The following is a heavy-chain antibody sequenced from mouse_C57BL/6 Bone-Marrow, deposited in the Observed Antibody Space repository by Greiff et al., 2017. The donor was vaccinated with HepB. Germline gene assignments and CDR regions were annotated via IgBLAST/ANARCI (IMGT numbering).Heavy chain of an antibody. J-gene: IGHJ3*01. D-gene: IGHD3-3*01. CDR1: GFSLTSYG. CDR2: IWGGGST. V-gene: IGHV2-9*01. CDR3: AKHEGLWSPVAY. Sequence: VKLMESGPGLVAPSQSLSITCTVSGFSLTSYGVDWVRQPPGKGLKWLGVIWGGGSTNYNSTLMSRLSISKDNSKSHVFLKMNSLHTDDTAMYYCAKHEGLWSPVAYWGQGNLVSVTA.